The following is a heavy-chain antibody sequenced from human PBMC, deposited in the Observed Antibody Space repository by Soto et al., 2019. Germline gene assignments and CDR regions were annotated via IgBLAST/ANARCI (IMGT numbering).Heavy chain of an antibody. J-gene: IGHJ5*02. CDR3: ARYSPPKKSYDSNPGWFDP. CDR1: GGSMNNYY. V-gene: IGHV4-59*01. Sequence: QVQLQGSGPGLVKPSETLSLTCTVSGGSMNNYYWTWIRQPPGKGLEWIGYVSHTGSTSYNPSLKRRVIISVDTSMNQFSLSLTSVTAADTSVYFCARYSPPKKSYDSNPGWFDPWGPGTLVVVSS. D-gene: IGHD3-22*01. CDR2: VSHTGST.